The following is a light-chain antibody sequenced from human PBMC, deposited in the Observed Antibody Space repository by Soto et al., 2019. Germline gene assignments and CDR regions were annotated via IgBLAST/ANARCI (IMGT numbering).Light chain of an antibody. J-gene: IGKJ4*01. CDR2: YAS. Sequence: VLTQSPATLFLSPGERATLSCRASQTVSRYLAWYQQKPGQAPRHLIYYASNMATGIPARFSGSGSGTDYTLTISSLEPEDFAVYYCQQRSTWPLFTFGGGTKVEI. V-gene: IGKV3-11*01. CDR3: QQRSTWPLFT. CDR1: QTVSRY.